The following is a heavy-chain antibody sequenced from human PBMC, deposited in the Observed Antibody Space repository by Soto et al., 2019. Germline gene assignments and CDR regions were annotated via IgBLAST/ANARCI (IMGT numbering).Heavy chain of an antibody. Sequence: ASVKVSCKASGYIFTGYYMHWVRQAPGQGLEWMGWINPNSGDTNYTQKFQGWVAMTRDTSISTAYMELSRLRSDDTAVYYCATSRISIAVAGETKYYFDNWGQGTPVTVSS. J-gene: IGHJ4*02. V-gene: IGHV1-2*04. CDR3: ATSRISIAVAGETKYYFDN. CDR2: INPNSGDT. D-gene: IGHD6-19*01. CDR1: GYIFTGYY.